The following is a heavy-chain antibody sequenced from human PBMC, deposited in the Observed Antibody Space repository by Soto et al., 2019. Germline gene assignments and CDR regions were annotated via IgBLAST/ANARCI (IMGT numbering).Heavy chain of an antibody. Sequence: SETLSLTCTVSGGSISSGGYYWSWIRQHPGKGLEWIGYIYYSGSTYYNPSLKSRVTISVDTSKNQFSLKLSSVTAADTAVYYCAREGYSSSWYPVNWFDPWGQGTLVTVSS. CDR2: IYYSGST. J-gene: IGHJ5*02. V-gene: IGHV4-31*03. CDR1: GGSISSGGYY. CDR3: AREGYSSSWYPVNWFDP. D-gene: IGHD6-13*01.